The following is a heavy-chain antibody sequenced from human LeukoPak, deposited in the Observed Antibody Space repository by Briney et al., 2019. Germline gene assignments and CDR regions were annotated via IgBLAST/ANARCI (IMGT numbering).Heavy chain of an antibody. Sequence: ASVKVSCRASGYTFTSYYMHWVRQAPGQGLEWMGVSNPSGVGTNYAQKFQGRVTMTRDTSTTTVYMELSSLRSEDTAVYYCAREESGGYFDYWGQGTLVTVSS. V-gene: IGHV1-46*01. CDR2: SNPSGVGT. D-gene: IGHD2-8*02. CDR3: AREESGGYFDY. CDR1: GYTFTSYY. J-gene: IGHJ4*02.